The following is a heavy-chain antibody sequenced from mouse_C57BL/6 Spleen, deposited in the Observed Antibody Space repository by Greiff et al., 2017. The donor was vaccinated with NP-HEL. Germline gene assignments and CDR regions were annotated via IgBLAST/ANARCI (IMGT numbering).Heavy chain of an antibody. J-gene: IGHJ4*01. CDR1: GYTFTDYY. CDR2: INPNNGGT. CDR3: ARHYSPAYYAMDY. D-gene: IGHD2-12*01. V-gene: IGHV1-26*01. Sequence: EVQLQQSGPELVKPGASVKISCKASGYTFTDYYMNWVKQSHGKSLEWIGDINPNNGGTSYNQKFKGKATLTVDKSSSTAYMELRSLTSEDSAVYYCARHYSPAYYAMDYWGQGTSVTVSS.